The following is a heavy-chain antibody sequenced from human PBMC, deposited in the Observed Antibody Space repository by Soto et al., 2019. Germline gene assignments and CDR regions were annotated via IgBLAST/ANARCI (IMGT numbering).Heavy chain of an antibody. CDR1: GFTFGSYG. CDR2: IWHDGGNK. V-gene: IGHV3-33*01. CDR3: ARDGDVNTGFGKDY. D-gene: IGHD3-16*01. Sequence: VVSLRLSCAASGFTFGSYGMHWVGQAPCKGLEWVAFIWHDGGNKFYAESVKGRFTISRDNSKNTLYLQMTSLSAEDTAMYYCARDGDVNTGFGKDYWGQGTLVTVSS. J-gene: IGHJ4*02.